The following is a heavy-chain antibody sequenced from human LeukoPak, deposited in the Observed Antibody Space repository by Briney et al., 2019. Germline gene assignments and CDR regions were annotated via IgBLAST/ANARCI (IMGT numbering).Heavy chain of an antibody. V-gene: IGHV3-74*01. D-gene: IGHD4/OR15-4a*01. CDR2: INSDGSST. J-gene: IGHJ4*02. Sequence: GGSLRLSCAASGFTFSSYWIHWVRQAPGKGLVWVSRINSDGSSTSYADSVKGRFTISRDNAKNTLYLQMNSLRAEDTAVYYCARRAGAYSHPYDYWGQGTLVTVSS. CDR1: GFTFSSYW. CDR3: ARRAGAYSHPYDY.